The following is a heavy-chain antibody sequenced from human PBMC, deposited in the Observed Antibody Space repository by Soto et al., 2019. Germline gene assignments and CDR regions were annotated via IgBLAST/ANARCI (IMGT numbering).Heavy chain of an antibody. V-gene: IGHV1-69*06. D-gene: IGHD6-13*01. J-gene: IGHJ6*02. CDR2: IIPIFGTA. CDR3: ARRVIIAAAVLAFNGMDV. CDR1: GGTFSSYA. Sequence: QVQLVQSGAEVKKPGSSVKVSCKASGGTFSSYAISWVRQAPGQGLEWMGGIIPIFGTANYAQKFQGRVTIAADKSTRTAYMELSSLRSEDTAVYCCARRVIIAAAVLAFNGMDVWGQGTTVTVSS.